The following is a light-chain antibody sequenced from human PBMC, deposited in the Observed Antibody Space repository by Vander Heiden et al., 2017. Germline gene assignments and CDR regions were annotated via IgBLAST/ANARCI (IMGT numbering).Light chain of an antibody. V-gene: IGKV1-39*01. J-gene: IGKJ3*01. Sequence: DIQMTQSPSSLSASVGDRVTITCRASQSISSYLNWYQQKPGKAPKLLIYAASSLQSGVPSRFSGSGSGTDFTLTISSLQPEDFATYYCQQSYSTPPATFGHGTKVDIK. CDR1: QSISSY. CDR2: AAS. CDR3: QQSYSTPPAT.